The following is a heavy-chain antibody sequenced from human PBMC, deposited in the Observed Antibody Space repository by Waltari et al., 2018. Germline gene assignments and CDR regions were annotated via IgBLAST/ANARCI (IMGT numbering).Heavy chain of an antibody. V-gene: IGHV4-4*07. Sequence: QVQLQESGPGLVKPSETLSLTCTVSGGSISSDYWNWIRQPAGKGLEWIGRIYSSGSTHYHPSLKRRVNMSVDTSNNQVSLNPRSVTAAGTAVYYCAKKGGRAWGDWFDPWGQGTLVIVSS. J-gene: IGHJ5*02. D-gene: IGHD3-16*01. CDR2: IYSSGST. CDR1: GGSISSDY. CDR3: AKKGGRAWGDWFDP.